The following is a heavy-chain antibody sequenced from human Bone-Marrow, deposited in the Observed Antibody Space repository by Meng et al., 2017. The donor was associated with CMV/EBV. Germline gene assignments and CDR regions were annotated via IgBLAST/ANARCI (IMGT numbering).Heavy chain of an antibody. V-gene: IGHV4-34*01. CDR3: ARDSRVGATRYYYYGMDV. CDR2: INHSGST. D-gene: IGHD1-26*01. J-gene: IGHJ6*02. CDR1: GGSFSGYY. Sequence: SETLSLTCAVYGGSFSGYYWSWIRQPPGKGLEWIGEINHSGSTNYNPSLKSRVTISVDTSKNQFSLKLSSVTAADTAVYYCARDSRVGATRYYYYGMDVWGQGTTVTVSS.